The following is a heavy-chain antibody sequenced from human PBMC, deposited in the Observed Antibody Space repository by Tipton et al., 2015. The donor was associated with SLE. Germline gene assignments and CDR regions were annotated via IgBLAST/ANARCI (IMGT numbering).Heavy chain of an antibody. D-gene: IGHD3-22*01. CDR2: ISRSSSYT. V-gene: IGHV3-21*03. CDR1: GFTFSSYS. Sequence: SLRLSCAASGFTFSSYSMNWVRQAPGKGLEWVSSISRSSSYTYYADSVKGRFTISRDNAKNSLYLQMNSLRAEDTAVYYCAREGNYYDSSGLFDYWGQGTLVTVSS. CDR3: AREGNYYDSSGLFDY. J-gene: IGHJ4*02.